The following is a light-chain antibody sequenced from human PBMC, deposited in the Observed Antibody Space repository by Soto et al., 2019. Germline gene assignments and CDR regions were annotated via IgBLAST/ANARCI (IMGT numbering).Light chain of an antibody. CDR3: QQSYITTVT. V-gene: IGKV1-39*01. Sequence: EIQMTQSPSTLSASVGDRVTITCRASQTISRYLNWYQQRPGKAPNIIIYSASSLQSGVPSRFSGSGSGTDGTITISSLQKEDGATYYCQQSYITTVTFGQGTKVDIK. CDR2: SAS. CDR1: QTISRY. J-gene: IGKJ1*01.